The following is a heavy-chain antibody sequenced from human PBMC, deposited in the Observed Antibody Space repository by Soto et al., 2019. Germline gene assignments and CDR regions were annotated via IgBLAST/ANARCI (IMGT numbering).Heavy chain of an antibody. CDR2: VSATAGTT. D-gene: IGHD3-16*01. CDR1: GFTFRHYA. J-gene: IGHJ4*02. CDR3: AKDRLAGGFDY. Sequence: SLRLSCAAAGFTFRHYAMSWVRQAPGKGLEWVSLVSATAGTTYYTDSVKGRFTISRDNSRNTVYLQMNSLRADDTAVYYCAKDRLAGGFDYWGQGTLVTVSS. V-gene: IGHV3-23*01.